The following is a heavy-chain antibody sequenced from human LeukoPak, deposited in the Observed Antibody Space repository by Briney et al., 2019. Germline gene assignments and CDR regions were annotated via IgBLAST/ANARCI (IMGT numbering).Heavy chain of an antibody. Sequence: SETLSLTCAVYGGSFRGYYWSWIRQPPGKGLEWIGEVNHSGSTNYNPSPKSRVTISVDTCKNQFSLKLSSVTAADTAVFHCARGRGAVAGYFDYWGQGALVTVSS. V-gene: IGHV4-34*01. D-gene: IGHD6-19*01. CDR3: ARGRGAVAGYFDY. J-gene: IGHJ4*02. CDR2: VNHSGST. CDR1: GGSFRGYY.